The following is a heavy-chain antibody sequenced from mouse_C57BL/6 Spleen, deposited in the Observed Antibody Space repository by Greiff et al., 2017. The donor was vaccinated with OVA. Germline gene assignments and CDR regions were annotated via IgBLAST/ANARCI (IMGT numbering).Heavy chain of an antibody. CDR3: ARGYYGWYFDV. V-gene: IGHV1-22*01. D-gene: IGHD1-1*01. CDR2: INPNNGGT. J-gene: IGHJ1*03. CDR1: GYTFTDYN. Sequence: EVKLVESGPELVKPGASVKMSCKASGYTFTDYNMHWVKQSHGKSLEWIGYINPNNGGTSYNQKFKGKATLTVNKSSSTAYMELRSLTSEDSAVYYCARGYYGWYFDVWGTGTTVTVSS.